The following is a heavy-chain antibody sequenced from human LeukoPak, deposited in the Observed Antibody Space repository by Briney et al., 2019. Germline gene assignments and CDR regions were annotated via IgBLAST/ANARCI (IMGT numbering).Heavy chain of an antibody. D-gene: IGHD1-26*01. J-gene: IGHJ3*02. V-gene: IGHV4-38-2*01. CDR1: GYSISSGYY. Sequence: PSETLSLTCAVSGYSISSGYYWGWIRQPPGKGLEWIGSIYHSGSTYYNPSLKSRVTISVDTSKNQFSLKLSSVTAADTAVYYCARGSGDSGSYSGAFDIWGQGTMVTVSS. CDR3: ARGSGDSGSYSGAFDI. CDR2: IYHSGST.